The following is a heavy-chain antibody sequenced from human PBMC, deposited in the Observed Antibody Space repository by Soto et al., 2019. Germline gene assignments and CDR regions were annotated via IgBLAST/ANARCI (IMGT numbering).Heavy chain of an antibody. D-gene: IGHD3-9*01. CDR3: ATHYDILTGHDY. V-gene: IGHV3-21*01. J-gene: IGHJ4*02. Sequence: EVQLVESGGGLVKPGGSLRLSCAASGFTFSSYSMNWVRQAPGKGLEWVSSISSSSSYIYYADSVKGRFTISRDNAKNSLYLQMNSRRAEDTAVYYCATHYDILTGHDYWGQGTLVTVSS. CDR1: GFTFSSYS. CDR2: ISSSSSYI.